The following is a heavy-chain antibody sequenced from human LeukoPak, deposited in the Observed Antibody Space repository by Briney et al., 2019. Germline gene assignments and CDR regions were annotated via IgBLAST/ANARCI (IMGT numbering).Heavy chain of an antibody. CDR3: ARDLPNPAGPNYVWGSYRTGYGMDV. Sequence: PSETLSLTCAVSGGSISSSNWWSWVRQPPGKGLEWIGEIYHSGSTNYNPSLKSRVTISVDKSKNQFSLKLSSVTAADTAVYYCARDLPNPAGPNYVWGSYRTGYGMDVWGQGTTVTVSS. CDR1: GGSISSSNW. J-gene: IGHJ6*02. D-gene: IGHD3-16*02. CDR2: IYHSGST. V-gene: IGHV4-4*02.